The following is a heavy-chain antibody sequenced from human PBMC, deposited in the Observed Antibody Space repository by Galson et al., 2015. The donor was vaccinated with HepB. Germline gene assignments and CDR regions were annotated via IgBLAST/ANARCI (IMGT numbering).Heavy chain of an antibody. V-gene: IGHV3-7*03. CDR3: VRIPRLGDY. Sequence: SLRLSCAASGYIFSNYWMNWVRQAPGKGLEWVAYIDVNGREKKYMDSVAGLFTISRDNAENSLYLQIDSLRVEDTAVYYCVRIPRLGDYWGRGTLVTVSS. CDR2: IDVNGREK. D-gene: IGHD4-11*01. CDR1: GYIFSNYW. J-gene: IGHJ4*02.